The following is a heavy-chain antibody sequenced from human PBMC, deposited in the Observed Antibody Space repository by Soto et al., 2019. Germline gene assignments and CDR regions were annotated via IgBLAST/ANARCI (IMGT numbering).Heavy chain of an antibody. J-gene: IGHJ6*02. D-gene: IGHD6-13*01. CDR3: ARLYRIAAAGIQTTYGMDV. Sequence: SETLSLTCAVYGGSFSGYYWSWIRQPPGKGLEWIGEINHSGSTNYNPSLKSRVTISVDTSKNQFSLKLSSVTAADTAVYYCARLYRIAAAGIQTTYGMDVWGQGTTVTVSS. V-gene: IGHV4-34*01. CDR2: INHSGST. CDR1: GGSFSGYY.